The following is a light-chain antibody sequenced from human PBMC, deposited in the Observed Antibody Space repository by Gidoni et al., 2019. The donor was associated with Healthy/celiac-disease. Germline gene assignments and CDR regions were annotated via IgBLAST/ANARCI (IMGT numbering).Light chain of an antibody. CDR3: QQYNSSWT. CDR2: DAS. V-gene: IGKV1-5*01. CDR1: QSISSW. Sequence: GDRVTITCRASQSISSWLAWYQQKPGKAPKLLIYDASSLESGVPSRFSGSGSGKEFTLTISSLQPDDVATYYCQQYNSSWTFGQGTKVEIK. J-gene: IGKJ1*01.